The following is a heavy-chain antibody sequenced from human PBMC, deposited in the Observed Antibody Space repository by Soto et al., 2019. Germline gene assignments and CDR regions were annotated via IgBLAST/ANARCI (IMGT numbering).Heavy chain of an antibody. CDR2: ISXXXGXT. CDR3: ARPRPPYYDSSGSYYFDY. J-gene: IGHJ4*02. V-gene: IGHV1-18*01. D-gene: IGHD3-22*01. CDR1: GYTFTDYG. Sequence: ASAKLSPKSSGYTFTDYGISCVRQASGQGLEWMGWISXXXGXTXYXXXXXXRVTMTTDTSTSTAYMELRSLRSDDTDVYYCARPRPPYYDSSGSYYFDYWGQGTMVTVSS.